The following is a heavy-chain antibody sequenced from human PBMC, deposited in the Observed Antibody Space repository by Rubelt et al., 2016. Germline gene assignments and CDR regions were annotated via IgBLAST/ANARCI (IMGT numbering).Heavy chain of an antibody. Sequence: QLQLQESGPGLVKPSETLSLTCTVSGGSISSSAYYWGWIRQPPGKGLEWIGTIYYSGSTYYNPSLNSRVTISMDTSRNQFSLKLTSVTAADTAVYYCARYLPPAGLEFDYWGQGTLVTVSS. D-gene: IGHD2-2*01. CDR2: IYYSGST. J-gene: IGHJ4*02. CDR1: GGSISSSAYY. CDR3: ARYLPPAGLEFDY. V-gene: IGHV4-39*07.